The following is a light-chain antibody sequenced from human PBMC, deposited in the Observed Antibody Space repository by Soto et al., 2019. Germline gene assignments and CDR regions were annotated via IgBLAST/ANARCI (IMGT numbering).Light chain of an antibody. J-gene: IGKJ1*01. Sequence: EIDFTPAPGTPSLSPGERATPSCRASQSVSNNYLAWYQQKPGQAPRILIYGASNRATGIPDRFSGSGSGTDFTLTISRLEPEDFAVYYCQQYGSSGTLGQGTKVDIK. CDR1: QSVSNNY. CDR3: QQYGSSGT. CDR2: GAS. V-gene: IGKV3-20*01.